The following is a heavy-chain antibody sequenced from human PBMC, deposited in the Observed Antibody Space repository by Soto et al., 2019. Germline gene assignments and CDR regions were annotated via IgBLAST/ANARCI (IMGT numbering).Heavy chain of an antibody. Sequence: SETLSLTCTVSGGSVSSGSYHWSWIRQPPGKGLEWIGYIFFTGSTNYNPSLKSRLTISVDTSKNHFSLRLTSVTAADTAVYYCARDLWVEPELYYYGMDVWGQGTTVTVSS. D-gene: IGHD1-1*01. CDR2: IFFTGST. CDR1: GGSVSSGSYH. V-gene: IGHV4-61*01. CDR3: ARDLWVEPELYYYGMDV. J-gene: IGHJ6*02.